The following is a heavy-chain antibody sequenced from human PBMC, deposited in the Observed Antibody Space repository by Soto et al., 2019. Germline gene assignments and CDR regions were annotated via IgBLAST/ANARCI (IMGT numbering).Heavy chain of an antibody. CDR3: ARGGVGYCSGGSCPHNWFDP. J-gene: IGHJ5*02. Sequence: GASVKVSCKTSGYTFSSYYLHWVRQAPGQGLEWMGWISPNNGNTNYAQKFQGRVTMTTVTSTSTAYMELRSLRSDDTTVYYCARGGVGYCSGGSCPHNWFDPWGQGSLVTVSS. D-gene: IGHD2-15*01. V-gene: IGHV1-18*04. CDR2: ISPNNGNT. CDR1: GYTFSSYY.